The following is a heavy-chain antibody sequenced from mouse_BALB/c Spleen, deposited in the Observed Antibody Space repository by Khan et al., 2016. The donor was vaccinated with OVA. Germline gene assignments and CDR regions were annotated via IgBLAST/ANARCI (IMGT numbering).Heavy chain of an antibody. Sequence: QIQLVQSGPELKKPGETVKISCKASGYSFTNYGMNWVKQSPGKALKWMGWINTYTGKPTYADDFKGRFAFSLETSASTAYLQINHLKNDDTATYFCARPPYFSYTRDHWGQVTTVTVSA. CDR2: INTYTGKP. CDR3: ARPPYFSYTRDH. D-gene: IGHD2-10*01. CDR1: GYSFTNYG. V-gene: IGHV9-3-1*01. J-gene: IGHJ4*01.